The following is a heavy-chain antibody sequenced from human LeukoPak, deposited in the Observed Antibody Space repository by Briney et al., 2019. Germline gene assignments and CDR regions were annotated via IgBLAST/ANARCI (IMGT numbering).Heavy chain of an antibody. J-gene: IGHJ3*02. CDR3: ARGPIVVVPAALGFAFHI. V-gene: IGHV4-4*07. D-gene: IGHD2-2*01. Sequence: SETLSLTCTVSGGSISSYYWSWIRQPAGKGLEWIGRIYTSGSTNYNPSLKSRVTMSVDTSKNQLSLKLSSVTAADTAVYYCARGPIVVVPAALGFAFHIWGQGTMVTVSS. CDR1: GGSISSYY. CDR2: IYTSGST.